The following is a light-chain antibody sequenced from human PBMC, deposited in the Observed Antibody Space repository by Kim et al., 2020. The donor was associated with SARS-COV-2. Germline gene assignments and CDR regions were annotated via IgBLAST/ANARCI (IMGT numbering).Light chain of an antibody. CDR3: QSYDSSNWV. J-gene: IGLJ3*02. CDR1: SGSIASNY. V-gene: IGLV6-57*03. CDR2: EDN. Sequence: GKSVTSACTRSSGSIASNYVQWYQQRPGSAPTTVIYEDNQRPSGVPDRFSGSIDSSSTSASLTISGLKTEDEADYYCQSYDSSNWVFGGGTQLTVL.